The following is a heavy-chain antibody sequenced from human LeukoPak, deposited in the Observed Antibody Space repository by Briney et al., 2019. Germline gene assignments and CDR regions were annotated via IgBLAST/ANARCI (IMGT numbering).Heavy chain of an antibody. CDR1: GYSISSGYC. J-gene: IGHJ4*02. CDR2: IYHSGST. Sequence: SETLSLTCAVSGYSISSGYCWGWIRQPPGKGLEWIGSIYHSGSTYYNPSLKSRVTISVDTSKNQFSLKLSSVTAADTAVYYCASAWWVAGGYFDYWGQGTLVTVSS. D-gene: IGHD2-15*01. V-gene: IGHV4-38-2*01. CDR3: ASAWWVAGGYFDY.